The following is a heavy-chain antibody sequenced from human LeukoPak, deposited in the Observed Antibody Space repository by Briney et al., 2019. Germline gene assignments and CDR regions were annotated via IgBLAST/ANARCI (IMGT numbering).Heavy chain of an antibody. Sequence: ASVKVSCKASGYTFTSYYIVWARQAPGQGLEWMGRIDPGGGSTSYAQKFQGRVTMTRGTSTSTVYMELSSLISEDTAVYYCARNSGSGFDYWGQGTLVTVSS. CDR1: GYTFTSYY. CDR2: IDPGGGST. J-gene: IGHJ4*02. D-gene: IGHD2-15*01. CDR3: ARNSGSGFDY. V-gene: IGHV1-46*01.